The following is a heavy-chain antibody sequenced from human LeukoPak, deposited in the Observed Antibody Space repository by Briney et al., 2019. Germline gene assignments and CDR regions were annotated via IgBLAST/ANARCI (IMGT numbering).Heavy chain of an antibody. J-gene: IGHJ4*02. D-gene: IGHD3-22*01. CDR2: INHSGST. V-gene: IGHV4-34*01. CDR3: ARVWYYDSSGPLEGDY. CDR1: GGSFSGYY. Sequence: SETLSLTCAVYGGSFSGYYWSWIRQPPGKGLEWIGEINHSGSTNYNPSLKSRVTISVDTSKNQFSLKLSSVTAADTAVYYCARVWYYDSSGPLEGDYWGQGTLVTVSS.